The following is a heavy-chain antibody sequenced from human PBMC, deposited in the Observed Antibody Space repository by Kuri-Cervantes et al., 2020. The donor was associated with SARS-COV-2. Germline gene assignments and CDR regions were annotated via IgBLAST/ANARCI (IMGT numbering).Heavy chain of an antibody. CDR3: ARDLKRGGQAYYYMDA. D-gene: IGHD2-15*01. Sequence: SETLSLSCTVSGGSISSGDYYWSWIRQPPGKGLEWIGYIFYRGSAYYNPSLKSRLSMSVDTSKNQFALKLSSVTAADTAMYYCARDLKRGGQAYYYMDAWGKGTTVTVSS. V-gene: IGHV4-30-4*08. J-gene: IGHJ6*03. CDR1: GGSISSGDYY. CDR2: IFYRGSA.